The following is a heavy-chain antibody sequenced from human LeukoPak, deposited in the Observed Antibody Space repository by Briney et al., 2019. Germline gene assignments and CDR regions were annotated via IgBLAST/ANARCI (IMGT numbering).Heavy chain of an antibody. CDR2: ISGGSSYT. Sequence: PVGSLRLSCAASGFTFSDYYINWIRQAPGKGLEWVSYISGGSSYTKYADSVKGRFTISRDNAKNLLYLQMNSLRAEDTAVYYCERDKYWIRDSSGYTSYAMAVWGQGTTVTVSS. CDR1: GFTFSDYY. J-gene: IGHJ6*02. CDR3: ERDKYWIRDSSGYTSYAMAV. D-gene: IGHD3-22*01. V-gene: IGHV3-11*05.